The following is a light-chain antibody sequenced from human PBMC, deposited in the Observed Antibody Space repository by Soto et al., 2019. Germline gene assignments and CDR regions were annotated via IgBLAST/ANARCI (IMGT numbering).Light chain of an antibody. Sequence: DIQMTQSPSTLSGSVGDRVTITCRASQTISSWLAWYQQKPGKAPKLLIYKASTLKSGVPSRLSGSGSGTEFTLTISSLEPEDFAVYYCQQRSNWPITFGQGTRLEIK. V-gene: IGKV1-5*03. CDR2: KAS. J-gene: IGKJ5*01. CDR3: QQRSNWPIT. CDR1: QTISSW.